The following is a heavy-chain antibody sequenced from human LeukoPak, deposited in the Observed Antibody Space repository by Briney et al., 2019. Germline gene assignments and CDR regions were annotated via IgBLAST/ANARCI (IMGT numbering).Heavy chain of an antibody. J-gene: IGHJ4*02. D-gene: IGHD1-26*01. V-gene: IGHV4-39*07. CDR1: GGSISSSSYY. CDR2: IYYSGST. Sequence: PSETLSLTCTVSGGSISSSSYYWGWIRQPPGKGLEWIGSIYYSGSTYYNPSLKSRVTISVDTSKNQFSLKLSSVTAADTAVYYCAREVQGATVRNYFDYWGQGTLVTVSS. CDR3: AREVQGATVRNYFDY.